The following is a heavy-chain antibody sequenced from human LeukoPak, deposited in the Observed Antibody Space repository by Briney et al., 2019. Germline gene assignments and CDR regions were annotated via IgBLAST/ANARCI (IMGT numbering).Heavy chain of an antibody. V-gene: IGHV1-24*01. D-gene: IGHD3-22*01. Sequence: ASVKVSCKVSGYTLTELSMHWVRQAPGKGLEWMGGFDPEDGETIYAQKFQGRVTMTEDTSTDTAYMELSSLRSEGTAVYYCATAPQYYYDSSGYWRAFDIWGQGTMVTVSS. CDR2: FDPEDGET. CDR1: GYTLTELS. CDR3: ATAPQYYYDSSGYWRAFDI. J-gene: IGHJ3*02.